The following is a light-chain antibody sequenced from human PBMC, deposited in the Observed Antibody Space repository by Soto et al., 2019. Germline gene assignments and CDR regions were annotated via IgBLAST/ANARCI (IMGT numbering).Light chain of an antibody. CDR2: RAS. J-gene: IGKJ4*01. Sequence: DIQMTQSPSTLSASVGDRVTITCRASQSITDWLAWYQQKPGKAPKLLIYRASSLESGVSSRFSGSGSGTEFTLTICSLQAEDFATYYCQQLSTYPSTFGGGTKV. CDR1: QSITDW. V-gene: IGKV1-5*03. CDR3: QQLSTYPST.